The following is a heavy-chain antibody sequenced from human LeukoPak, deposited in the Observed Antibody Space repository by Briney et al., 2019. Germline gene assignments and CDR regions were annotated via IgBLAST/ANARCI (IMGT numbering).Heavy chain of an antibody. Sequence: PGGSLRLSCADSGFSFSDYYMSWIRQAPGKGLEWVSYISRSGTTTYYADSVKGRFIISRDNARSSLYLQMNSLRAEDTAVYYCARAAAETGSFRDNWFDPWGQGTLVTVSS. J-gene: IGHJ5*02. CDR3: ARAAAETGSFRDNWFDP. D-gene: IGHD3-9*01. CDR2: ISRSGTTT. V-gene: IGHV3-11*01. CDR1: GFSFSDYY.